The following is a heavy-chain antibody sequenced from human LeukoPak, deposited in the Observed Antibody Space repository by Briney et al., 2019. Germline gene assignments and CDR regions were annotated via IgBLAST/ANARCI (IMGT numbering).Heavy chain of an antibody. V-gene: IGHV3-30*02. CDR3: AKDGDHTTGWYQIDY. CDR1: GFTFSSCG. Sequence: HPGGSLRLSCAASGFTFSSCGMHWARQAPGKGLEWVAFVRYDGSNKYYVDSVKGRFIISKDNSKNNLFLQMTGLRAEDTAVYYCAKDGDHTTGWYQIDYWGQGTLVTVSS. D-gene: IGHD6-19*01. J-gene: IGHJ4*02. CDR2: VRYDGSNK.